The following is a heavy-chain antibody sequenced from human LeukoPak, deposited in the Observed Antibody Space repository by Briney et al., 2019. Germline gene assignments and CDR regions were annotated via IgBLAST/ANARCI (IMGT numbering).Heavy chain of an antibody. CDR3: AKDHTSSWYVFGH. CDR2: ISGSGGST. D-gene: IGHD6-13*01. V-gene: IGHV3-23*01. J-gene: IGHJ4*02. CDR1: GFTFSSYA. Sequence: GGSLRLSCAASGFTFSSYAMSWVRQAPGKGLEWVSAISGSGGSTYYAGSVKVRFTISRDNSKNTLYLQMNSLRAEDTAVYYCAKDHTSSWYVFGHWGQGTLVTVSS.